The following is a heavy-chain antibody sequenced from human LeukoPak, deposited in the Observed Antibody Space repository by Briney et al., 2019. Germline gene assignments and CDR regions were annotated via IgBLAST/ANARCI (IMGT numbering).Heavy chain of an antibody. Sequence: PGGSLRLSCAASGFTFSSYSMNWVRQAPGKGLEWVSSISSSSSYIYYADSVKGRFTISRDNAKNSLYLQMNSLSAEDTAVYYCASFASNLIGLDYWGQGTLVTVSS. D-gene: IGHD3-16*02. J-gene: IGHJ4*02. CDR1: GFTFSSYS. V-gene: IGHV3-21*01. CDR3: ASFASNLIGLDY. CDR2: ISSSSSYI.